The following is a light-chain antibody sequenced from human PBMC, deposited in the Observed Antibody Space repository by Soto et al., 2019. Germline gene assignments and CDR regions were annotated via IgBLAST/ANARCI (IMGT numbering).Light chain of an antibody. V-gene: IGLV1-40*01. Sequence: QSVLTQPPSVSGTPGQRVSISCTGTSSNLGADYDVHWYQQLPGTAPRLLIFGNNNRPSGVPDRFSGSKSGTSASLAITGLKAEDAAVYYCQSYDGSLTTSVFGAGTKLTVL. CDR2: GNN. CDR1: SSNLGADYD. CDR3: QSYDGSLTTSV. J-gene: IGLJ2*01.